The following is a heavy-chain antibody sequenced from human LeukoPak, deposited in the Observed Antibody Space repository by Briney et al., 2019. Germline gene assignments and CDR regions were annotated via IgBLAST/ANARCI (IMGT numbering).Heavy chain of an antibody. CDR1: GFIFRSHG. CDR2: ISPGGNTI. Sequence: RPGGSLRLSCAGSGFIFRSHGMIWVRQAPGRGLECVSYISPGGNTIYYGDSMNGRCTVSRDDAKNSLSLHMNSLRAEDTAVYCCARVRGPTVTTMYFDYWGQGTLVTVSS. D-gene: IGHD4-17*01. V-gene: IGHV3-48*04. J-gene: IGHJ4*02. CDR3: ARVRGPTVTTMYFDY.